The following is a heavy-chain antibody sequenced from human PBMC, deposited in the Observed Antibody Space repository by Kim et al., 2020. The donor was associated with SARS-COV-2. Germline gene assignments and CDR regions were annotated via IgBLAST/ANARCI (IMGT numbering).Heavy chain of an antibody. CDR3: ARDQESRGDDAFDI. J-gene: IGHJ3*02. D-gene: IGHD3-10*01. CDR1: GFTFSSYA. CDR2: ISYDGSNK. Sequence: GGSLRLSCAASGFTFSSYAMHWVRQAPGKGLEWVAVISYDGSNKYYADSVKGRFTISRDNSKNTLYLQMNSLRAEDTAVYYCARDQESRGDDAFDIWGQGTMVTVSS. V-gene: IGHV3-30-3*01.